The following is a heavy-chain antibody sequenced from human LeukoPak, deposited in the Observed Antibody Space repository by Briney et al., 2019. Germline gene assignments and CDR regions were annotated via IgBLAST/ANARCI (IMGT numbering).Heavy chain of an antibody. CDR1: GFTFTSYA. V-gene: IGHV3-23*01. Sequence: PGGSLRLSCAASGFTFTSYAMSWVRQAPGKGLEWVAAISGGGGGTYYADSVKGRFTISRDNSKNTLYLQMNSLRAEDTAVYYCAKEISGLGLPYFDYWGQGTLVTVSS. CDR2: ISGGGGGT. J-gene: IGHJ4*02. D-gene: IGHD3-10*01. CDR3: AKEISGLGLPYFDY.